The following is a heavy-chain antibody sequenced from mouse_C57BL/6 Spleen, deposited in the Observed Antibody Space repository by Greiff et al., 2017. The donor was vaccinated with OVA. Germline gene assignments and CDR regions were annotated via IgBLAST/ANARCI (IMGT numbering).Heavy chain of an antibody. Sequence: QVQLKESGPGILQPSQTLSLTCSFSGFSLCTFGMGVGWIRQPSGKGLEWLAHIWWDDAKYYNPALKSRLTISKDTSKNQVFRKIANVDTADTATDYCARTSYSNSVDYWGQGTTLTVSS. V-gene: IGHV8-8*01. J-gene: IGHJ2*01. D-gene: IGHD2-5*01. CDR3: ARTSYSNSVDY. CDR2: IWWDDAK. CDR1: GFSLCTFGMG.